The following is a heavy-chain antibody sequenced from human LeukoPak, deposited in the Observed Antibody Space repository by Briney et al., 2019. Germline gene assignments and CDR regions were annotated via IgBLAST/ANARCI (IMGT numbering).Heavy chain of an antibody. CDR2: ISAYNGNT. V-gene: IGHV1-18*01. CDR3: ARDLYYYDSSGYYWRQYFDY. CDR1: GHTFTSYG. Sequence: ASVKVSCKASGHTFTSYGISWVRQAPGQGLEWMGWISAYNGNTNYAQKLQGRVTMTTDTSTSTAYMELRSLRSDDTAVYYCARDLYYYDSSGYYWRQYFDYWGQGTLVTVSS. D-gene: IGHD3-22*01. J-gene: IGHJ4*02.